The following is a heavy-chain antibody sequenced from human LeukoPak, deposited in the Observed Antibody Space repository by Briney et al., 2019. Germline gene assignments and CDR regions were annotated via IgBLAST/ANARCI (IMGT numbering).Heavy chain of an antibody. CDR2: ISSSSYI. D-gene: IGHD2-15*01. V-gene: IGHV3-21*01. Sequence: GGSVRLSCAASGFTFSSYSMNWVRQAPGKGLEWVSSISSSSYIYYADSVKGRFTISRDNAKNSLYLQMNSLRAEDTAVYYCAREVVVKVNYGMDVWGQGTTVTVSS. CDR1: GFTFSSYS. J-gene: IGHJ6*02. CDR3: AREVVVKVNYGMDV.